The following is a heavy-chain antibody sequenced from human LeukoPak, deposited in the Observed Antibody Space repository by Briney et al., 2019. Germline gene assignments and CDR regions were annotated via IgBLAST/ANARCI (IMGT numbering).Heavy chain of an antibody. Sequence: GGSLRLSCAASGFTFSSYWMNWARQAPGKGLEWVSSISSSSSYIYYADSVKGRFTISRDNAKNSLYLQMNSLRAGDTAVYYCARSGHLIDYWGQGTLVTVSS. V-gene: IGHV3-21*01. D-gene: IGHD3-3*01. CDR1: GFTFSSYW. CDR3: ARSGHLIDY. J-gene: IGHJ4*02. CDR2: ISSSSSYI.